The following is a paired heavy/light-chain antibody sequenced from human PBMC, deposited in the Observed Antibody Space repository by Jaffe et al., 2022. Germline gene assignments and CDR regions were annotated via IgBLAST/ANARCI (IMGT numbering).Light chain of an antibody. CDR2: KAS. V-gene: IGKV1-5*03. CDR3: QQYKTYWT. CDR1: QSISSW. Sequence: DIQMTQSPSTLSASVGDRVTITCRASQSISSWLAWYQQKPGRAPNLLIYKASNLESGVPSRFSGSGSETEFTLTISSLQPDDFATYYCQQYKTYWTFGQGTKVEIK. J-gene: IGKJ1*01.
Heavy chain of an antibody. Sequence: EVQLVESGGGLVQPGGSLRLSCAASGFTFSNYNMNWVRQAPGKGLEWVSYISTTGSTINYADSVKGRFTISRDNANNSLYLQMNCLRAEDTAVYYCARDSEVKKALDKVHWGRGTLVTVSS. CDR2: ISTTGSTI. V-gene: IGHV3-48*01. J-gene: IGHJ4*02. D-gene: IGHD1-1*01. CDR1: GFTFSNYN. CDR3: ARDSEVKKALDKVH.